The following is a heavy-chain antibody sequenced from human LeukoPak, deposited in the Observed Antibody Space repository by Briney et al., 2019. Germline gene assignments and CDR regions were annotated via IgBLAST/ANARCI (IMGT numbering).Heavy chain of an antibody. CDR1: GYTFNRYG. V-gene: IGHV1-18*01. Sequence: ASVKVSCKASGYTFNRYGISWVRQAPGQGLEWMGWISAYNGNTNYAQKLQGRVTMTTDTSTSTAYMELRSLRSDDTAVYYCARRPGDYGSGSYHRFYYYYYMDVWGKGTTVTVSS. CDR3: ARRPGDYGSGSYHRFYYYYYMDV. J-gene: IGHJ6*03. CDR2: ISAYNGNT. D-gene: IGHD3-10*01.